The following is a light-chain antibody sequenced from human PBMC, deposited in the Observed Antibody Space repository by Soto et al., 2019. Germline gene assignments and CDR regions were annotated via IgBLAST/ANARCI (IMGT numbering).Light chain of an antibody. Sequence: DIQMTQSPSFVSASVGDRVTITCRASQGISTWLAWYQQKPGNAPNLLIYAASNLQNGVPSRFSGSGSGTDFTLTISSLQPEDFPTYYCQQTNTFPLSFGPGTKVDVK. J-gene: IGKJ3*01. V-gene: IGKV1-12*01. CDR2: AAS. CDR1: QGISTW. CDR3: QQTNTFPLS.